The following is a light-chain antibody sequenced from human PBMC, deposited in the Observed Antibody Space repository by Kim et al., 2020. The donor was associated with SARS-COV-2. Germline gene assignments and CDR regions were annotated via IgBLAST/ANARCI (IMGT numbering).Light chain of an antibody. CDR2: GAS. CDR3: LQHNTYPIT. V-gene: IGKV1-17*01. CDR1: QDIRNE. J-gene: IGKJ5*01. Sequence: ASVGARDTHSCRASQDIRNELIGYQHNTGRAPKRLIYGASSFQSGIPSRFSGSGAGTEFTLTISSLQPEDLATYFCLQHNTYPITFGQGTRLGI.